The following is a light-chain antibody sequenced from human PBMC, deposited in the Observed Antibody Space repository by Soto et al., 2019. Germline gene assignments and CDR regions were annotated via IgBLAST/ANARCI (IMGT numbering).Light chain of an antibody. CDR2: GAC. CDR1: HSVRGN. CDR3: QQYNNWPFIT. Sequence: IVMTQSPATLSVSPCERATLSCSSSHSVRGNLAWYQQKPFQSPRLLIYGACSRATGTPARFSGSGSGTEFTLTIRSLQSEDFAVYYCQQYNNWPFITFGQGTRLEI. J-gene: IGKJ5*01. V-gene: IGKV3-15*01.